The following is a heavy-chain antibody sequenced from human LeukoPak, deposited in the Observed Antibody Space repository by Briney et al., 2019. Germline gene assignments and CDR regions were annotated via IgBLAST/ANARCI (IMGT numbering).Heavy chain of an antibody. V-gene: IGHV3-11*06. D-gene: IGHD6-19*01. J-gene: IGHJ4*02. CDR2: TSSSSSYT. CDR3: ARGSVAGTKFDY. Sequence: WDSYTSSSSSYTNYADSVQGRFTISRDNAKNSLYLQMNSLRAEDTAVYYCARGSVAGTKFDYWGQGTLVTVSS.